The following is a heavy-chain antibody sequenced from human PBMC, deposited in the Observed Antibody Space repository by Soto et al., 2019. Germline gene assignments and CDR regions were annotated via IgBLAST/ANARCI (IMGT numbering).Heavy chain of an antibody. Sequence: SGPTLVNPTETLTLTCTVSGFSLSNARMGVSWIRQPPGKALEWLAHIFSNDEKSYSTSLKSRLTISKDTSKSQVVLTMTNMDPVDTATYYCARTIASGYYYYYMEVSGKGTTVTVSS. CDR2: IFSNDEK. CDR3: ARTIASGYYYYYMEV. J-gene: IGHJ6*03. CDR1: GFSLSNARMG. V-gene: IGHV2-26*01. D-gene: IGHD6-25*01.